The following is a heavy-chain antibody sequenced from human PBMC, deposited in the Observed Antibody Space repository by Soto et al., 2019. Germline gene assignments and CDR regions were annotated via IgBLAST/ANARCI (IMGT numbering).Heavy chain of an antibody. D-gene: IGHD4-17*01. CDR2: ISYSGGST. CDR3: AKPNTQYSTVTSEFDC. J-gene: IGHJ5*01. CDR1: RFTFGSYA. V-gene: IGHV3-23*01. Sequence: GGSLRLSCAASRFTFGSYAMSWVRQAPGKGLEWVSTISYSGGSTYYAHSVKGRFTISRDNSKSTVYLQMNSLRAEDTAVYYCAKPNTQYSTVTSEFDCGGQGTLVTVSS.